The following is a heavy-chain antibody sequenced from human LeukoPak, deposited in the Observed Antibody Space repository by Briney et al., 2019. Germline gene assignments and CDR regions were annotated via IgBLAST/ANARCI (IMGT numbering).Heavy chain of an antibody. CDR3: AKVSPPVGPPADAFDI. J-gene: IGHJ3*02. CDR2: ISGSGGST. V-gene: IGHV3-23*01. Sequence: PGGSLRLSCAASGFTFSSYAMSWVRQAPGKGLEWVSAISGSGGSTYYADSVKGRFTISRDNSKNTLYLQMNSLRAEDTAVYYCAKVSPPVGPPADAFDIWYQGTMVTVSS. CDR1: GFTFSSYA.